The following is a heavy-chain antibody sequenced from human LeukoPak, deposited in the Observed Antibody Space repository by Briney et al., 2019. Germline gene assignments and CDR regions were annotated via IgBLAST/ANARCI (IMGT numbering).Heavy chain of an antibody. J-gene: IGHJ6*03. CDR3: ARLAEAGTFSQFDYYYMDV. V-gene: IGHV4-39*07. CDR1: GGSISSSHYY. CDR2: IYYSGST. Sequence: SETLSLTCTVSGGSISSSHYYWDWIRQPPGKGLEWIGNIYYSGSTYYNPSLKSRVTISVDTSKNQFSLKLSSVTAADTAVYYCARLAEAGTFSQFDYYYMDVWGKGTTVTVSS. D-gene: IGHD6-13*01.